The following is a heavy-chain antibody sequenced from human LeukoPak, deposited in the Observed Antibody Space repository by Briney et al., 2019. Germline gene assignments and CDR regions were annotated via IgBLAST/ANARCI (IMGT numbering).Heavy chain of an antibody. V-gene: IGHV3-30*18. CDR2: ISYDGSNK. CDR3: AKDVRGGCSGGNCYY. D-gene: IGHD2-15*01. CDR1: GFTFSNNG. Sequence: PGRSLRLSCEASGFTFSNNGMQWVRQAPGKGLEWVAVISYDGSNKYYADSVKGRFTISRDNSKNTLYLQMNNLRVEDTAIYYCAKDVRGGCSGGNCYYWGQGTLVTVSS. J-gene: IGHJ4*02.